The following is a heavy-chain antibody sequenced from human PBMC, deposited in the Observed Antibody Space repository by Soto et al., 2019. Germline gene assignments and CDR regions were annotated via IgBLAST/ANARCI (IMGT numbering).Heavy chain of an antibody. CDR1: GFTFSNAW. CDR2: IKSKTDGGTT. CDR3: TTNEVSITIFGVVPYYYYGMDV. J-gene: IGHJ6*02. Sequence: GGSLRLSCAASGFTFSNAWMSWVRQAPGKGLERVGRIKSKTDGGTTDYAAPVKGRFTISRDDSKNTLYLQMNSLKTEDTAVYYCTTNEVSITIFGVVPYYYYGMDVWGQGTTVTVSS. D-gene: IGHD3-3*01. V-gene: IGHV3-15*01.